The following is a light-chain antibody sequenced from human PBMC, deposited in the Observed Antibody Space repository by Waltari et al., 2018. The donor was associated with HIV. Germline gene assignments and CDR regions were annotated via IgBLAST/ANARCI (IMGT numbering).Light chain of an antibody. V-gene: IGKV1-39*01. CDR1: QPISTN. Sequence: DIQMTQSPSSVSASVGDRVTIPCRTSQPISTNLNWYQHKPGKAPKLLIYAASSLQSGVPSRFSGGGSGTHFTLTITSLQPEDFTTYYCQHSRTFGQGTKVE. CDR3: QHSRT. J-gene: IGKJ1*01. CDR2: AAS.